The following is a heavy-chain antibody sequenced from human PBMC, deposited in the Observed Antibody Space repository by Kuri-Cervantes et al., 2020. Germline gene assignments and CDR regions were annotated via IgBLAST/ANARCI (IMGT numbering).Heavy chain of an antibody. CDR3: ARVVATRWFDP. V-gene: IGHV4-4*02. CDR1: GGSISSSNW. D-gene: IGHD2-15*01. Sequence: SCAVSGGSISSSNWWSWVRQPPGKGLEWIGEIYHSGSTNYNPSLKSRVTISVDKSKNQFSLKLSSVTAADTAVYYCARVVATRWFDPWGQGTLVTRLL. J-gene: IGHJ5*02. CDR2: IYHSGST.